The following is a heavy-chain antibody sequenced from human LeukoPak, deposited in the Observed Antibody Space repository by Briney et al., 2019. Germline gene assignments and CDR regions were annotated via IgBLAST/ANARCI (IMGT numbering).Heavy chain of an antibody. J-gene: IGHJ4*02. D-gene: IGHD5-12*01. Sequence: PSQTLSLTCAVSGGSISSGGYSWSWIRQPPGKGLEWIGYIYHSGSTYYNPSLKSRVTISVDRSKSQFSLKLSSVTAADTAVYYCARHSSGYADSFDYWGQGTLVTVSS. CDR3: ARHSSGYADSFDY. CDR2: IYHSGST. CDR1: GGSISSGGYS. V-gene: IGHV4-30-2*01.